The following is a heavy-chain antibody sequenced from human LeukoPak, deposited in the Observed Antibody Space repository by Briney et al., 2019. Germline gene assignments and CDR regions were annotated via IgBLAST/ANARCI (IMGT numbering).Heavy chain of an antibody. J-gene: IGHJ4*02. D-gene: IGHD6-13*01. CDR2: ISYDGSNK. CDR3: AKTRPLDSSSWSHGDY. CDR1: RFTFSSYA. V-gene: IGHV3-30-3*02. Sequence: PGGSLRLSCAASRFTFSSYAMHWVRQAPGKGLEWVAVISYDGSNKYYADSVKGRFTISRDNSKNTLYLQMNSLRAEDTAVYYCAKTRPLDSSSWSHGDYWGQGTLVTVSS.